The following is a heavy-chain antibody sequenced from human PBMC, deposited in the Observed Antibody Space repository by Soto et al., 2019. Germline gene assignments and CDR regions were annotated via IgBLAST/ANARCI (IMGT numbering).Heavy chain of an antibody. V-gene: IGHV3-66*01. J-gene: IGHJ5*02. Sequence: GGSLRLSCAASGFTVSSNYMSWVRQAPGKGLEWVSVIYSGGSTYYADSVKGRFTISRDNSKNTLYLQMNSLRAEDTAVYYCARSGPIFGVVIWFAPWGQGTLVTVSS. CDR1: GFTVSSNY. D-gene: IGHD3-3*01. CDR2: IYSGGST. CDR3: ARSGPIFGVVIWFAP.